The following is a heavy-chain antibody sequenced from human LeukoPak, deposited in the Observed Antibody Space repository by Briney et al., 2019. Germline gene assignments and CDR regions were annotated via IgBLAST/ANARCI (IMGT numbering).Heavy chain of an antibody. J-gene: IGHJ4*02. V-gene: IGHV1-2*02. CDR2: INPKTGDT. D-gene: IGHD5-24*01. CDR1: GYSFIAYY. Sequence: GASVKVSCKTSGYSFIAYYIHWVRQAPGQGLGWMGWINPKTGDTRYAQKLRGRVTMTRDTSVSTVYMDLSGLRSDDTAVYFCARDGYRNELDYWGRGTLVTVSS. CDR3: ARDGYRNELDY.